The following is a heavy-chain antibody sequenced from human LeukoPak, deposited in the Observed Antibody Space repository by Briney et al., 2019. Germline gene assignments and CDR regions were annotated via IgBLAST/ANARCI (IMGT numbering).Heavy chain of an antibody. CDR1: GGSFSDFY. V-gene: IGHV4-34*01. Sequence: PSETLSLTCAVYGGSFSDFYWSWIRQPPGKGLEWIGEIHQTGITNYNLPLKSRVTISVDTSKNQFSLKLSSVTAADTAVYYCARGACTTTSCYAFDVWGQGTMVTVSS. D-gene: IGHD2-2*01. CDR2: IHQTGIT. CDR3: ARGACTTTSCYAFDV. J-gene: IGHJ3*01.